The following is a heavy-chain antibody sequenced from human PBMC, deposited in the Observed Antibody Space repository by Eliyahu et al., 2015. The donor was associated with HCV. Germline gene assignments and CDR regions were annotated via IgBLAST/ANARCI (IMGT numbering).Heavy chain of an antibody. CDR2: ISYDETNK. J-gene: IGHJ2*01. CDR3: ARDSRSFGDFHSKSGIWWFGL. V-gene: IGHV3-30*03. Sequence: QEQLVESGXGVVQPGRSLRLSCAASRFXFXSFGLHWXRQAPGKGLEWLAAISYDETNKYYADSVKGRFTISRDISKNTLYLQMNSLRPEDTAVYYCARDSRSFGDFHSKSGIWWFGLWGRGTLVTVSS. CDR1: RFXFXSFG. D-gene: IGHD5-12*01.